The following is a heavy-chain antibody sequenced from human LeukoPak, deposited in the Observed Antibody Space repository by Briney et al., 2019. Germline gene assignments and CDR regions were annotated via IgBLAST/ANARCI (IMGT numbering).Heavy chain of an antibody. D-gene: IGHD5-24*01. V-gene: IGHV4-39*01. CDR2: IYYSGST. J-gene: IGHJ5*02. CDR3: ARRLRGGDGYLNWFDP. CDR1: GGSISSSTYY. Sequence: PSETLSLTCTVPGGSISSSTYYWGWIRQPPGKGLEWIGSIYYSGSTYYTPSLKSRVTISVDTSKNQFSLKLTSVTAADTAVYYCARRLRGGDGYLNWFDPWGQGALVTVSS.